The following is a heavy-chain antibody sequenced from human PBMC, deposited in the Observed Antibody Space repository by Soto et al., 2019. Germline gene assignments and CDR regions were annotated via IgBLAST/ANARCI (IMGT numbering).Heavy chain of an antibody. Sequence: SETLSLTCAVYGGSFSGYYWSWIRQPPGKGLEWIGEINHSGSTNYNPSLKSRVTISVDTSKNQFSLKLSSVTAADTAVYYCARGRGRFLEWLLRYYYYGMDVWGQGTTVTVSS. CDR1: GGSFSGYY. D-gene: IGHD3-3*01. CDR2: INHSGST. CDR3: ARGRGRFLEWLLRYYYYGMDV. V-gene: IGHV4-34*01. J-gene: IGHJ6*02.